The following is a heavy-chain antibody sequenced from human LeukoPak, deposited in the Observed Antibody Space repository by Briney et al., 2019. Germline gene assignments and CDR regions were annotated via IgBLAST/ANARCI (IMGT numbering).Heavy chain of an antibody. J-gene: IGHJ6*02. CDR1: GYTFTSYA. CDR2: FDPEESET. V-gene: IGHV1-24*01. CDR3: ATARQFSYYGLDV. D-gene: IGHD5-24*01. Sequence: GASVKVSCKASGYTFTSYAMNWVRQAPGKGLEWMGGFDPEESETLYAQNFQGRINMTEDTSTDTAYMALSSLRSEDTAIYYCATARQFSYYGLDVWGQGTTVTVSS.